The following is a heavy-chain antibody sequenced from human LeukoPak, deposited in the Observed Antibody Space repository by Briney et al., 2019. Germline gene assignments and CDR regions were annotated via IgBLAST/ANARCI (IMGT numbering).Heavy chain of an antibody. V-gene: IGHV3-74*01. CDR2: INTGGSTT. CDR1: GFTFSSYW. D-gene: IGHD5-24*01. CDR3: SRDLRGRDDY. J-gene: IGHJ4*02. Sequence: GGSLRLFCAASGFTFSSYWMHWVRQAPGKGLVWVSRINTGGSTTDYADSVKGRFTISRDNAKNTLYLQMNSLRAEDTAVYYCSRDLRGRDDYWGQGILVIVSS.